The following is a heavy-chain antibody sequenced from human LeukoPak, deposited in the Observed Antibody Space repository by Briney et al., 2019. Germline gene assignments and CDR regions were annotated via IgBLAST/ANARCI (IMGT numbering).Heavy chain of an antibody. CDR1: GFTVSSNY. Sequence: GGSLRLSCAASGFTVSSNYMSWVRQAPGKGLEWVSVIYSGGSTYYADSVKGRFTISRDNSKNTLYLQMNSLRAEDTAVYYCAREDRAAAATDYWGQGTLVTVSS. V-gene: IGHV3-53*01. CDR3: AREDRAAAATDY. D-gene: IGHD6-13*01. CDR2: IYSGGST. J-gene: IGHJ4*02.